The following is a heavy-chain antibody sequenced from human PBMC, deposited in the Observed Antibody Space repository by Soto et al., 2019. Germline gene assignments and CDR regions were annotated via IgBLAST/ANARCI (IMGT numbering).Heavy chain of an antibody. CDR3: ARRGYGSRWPNVYMDV. J-gene: IGHJ6*03. V-gene: IGHV3-64*01. Sequence: WRSRRLSCASSGFSFSSYGMHCVRQAPGKGLEYVSGISNNGAHTDYAKSVKGRFTISRDNSENTLYLQMGSLRAEDMALYYCARRGYGSRWPNVYMDVWGKGTTVTVSS. CDR2: ISNNGAHT. D-gene: IGHD6-13*01. CDR1: GFSFSSYG.